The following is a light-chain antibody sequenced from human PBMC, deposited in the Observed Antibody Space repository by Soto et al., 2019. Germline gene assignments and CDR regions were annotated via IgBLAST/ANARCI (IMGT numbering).Light chain of an antibody. CDR2: DVT. Sequence: QSALTQPASVSGSPGQSITLSCIGSSSDIGRFNSVSWYQQYPGAAPKLIIFDVTDRPSGVSDRFSGSKSGNTASLTISGLQPEDQADYYCTSYTATSILVFGGGTKVTVL. CDR1: SSDIGRFNS. J-gene: IGLJ2*01. CDR3: TSYTATSILV. V-gene: IGLV2-14*03.